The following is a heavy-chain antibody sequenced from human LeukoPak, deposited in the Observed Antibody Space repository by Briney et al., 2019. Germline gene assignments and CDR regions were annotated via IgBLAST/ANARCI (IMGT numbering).Heavy chain of an antibody. Sequence: GGSLRLSCAASGFAFSNFAMSWVRQTPGKGLEWVSYISSSGSTIYYADSVKGRFTIFRDNAKNSLYLQMNSLRDEDTAVYYCARETPEYDWGQGTLVTVSS. V-gene: IGHV3-48*02. CDR2: ISSSGSTI. CDR3: ARETPEYD. D-gene: IGHD1-14*01. J-gene: IGHJ4*02. CDR1: GFAFSNFA.